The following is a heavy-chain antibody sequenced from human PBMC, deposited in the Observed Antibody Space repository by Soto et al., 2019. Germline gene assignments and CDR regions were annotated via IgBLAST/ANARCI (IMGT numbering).Heavy chain of an antibody. J-gene: IGHJ5*02. CDR2: IWYDGSNK. Sequence: GSLRLSCAASGFTFSSYGMHWVRQAPGKGLEWVAVIWYDGSNKYYADSVKGRFTISRDNSKNTLYLQMNSLRAEDTAVYYCARGVVVPAAMTWFDPWGQGTLVTVSS. CDR3: ARGVVVPAAMTWFDP. D-gene: IGHD2-2*01. CDR1: GFTFSSYG. V-gene: IGHV3-33*01.